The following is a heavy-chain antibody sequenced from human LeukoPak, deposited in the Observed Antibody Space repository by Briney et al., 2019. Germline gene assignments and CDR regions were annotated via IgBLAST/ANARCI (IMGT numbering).Heavy chain of an antibody. CDR1: GDSIKSYY. D-gene: IGHD1-26*01. Sequence: SETLSLTCTVSGDSIKSYYWSWIRQSPGKGLEWIGYIHYSGNTNYNPSLKSRVTISVDTSKNQFSLNLTSVIAADTAVYYCARDPWEGAFDIWGQGTKVTVSS. J-gene: IGHJ3*02. V-gene: IGHV4-59*01. CDR2: IHYSGNT. CDR3: ARDPWEGAFDI.